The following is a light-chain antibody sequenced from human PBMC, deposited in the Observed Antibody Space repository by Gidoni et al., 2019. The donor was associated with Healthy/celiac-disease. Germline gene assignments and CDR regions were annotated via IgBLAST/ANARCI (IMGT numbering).Light chain of an antibody. CDR3: QQRSNWPPMYT. Sequence: TLSLSPGERATLSCRARQSVSSYLAWYQQKPGQAPRLLIYDASNRATGIPARFSGSGSGTDFTLTISSLEPEDFAVYYCQQRSNWPPMYTFXQXTKLEIK. CDR1: QSVSSY. J-gene: IGKJ2*01. CDR2: DAS. V-gene: IGKV3-11*01.